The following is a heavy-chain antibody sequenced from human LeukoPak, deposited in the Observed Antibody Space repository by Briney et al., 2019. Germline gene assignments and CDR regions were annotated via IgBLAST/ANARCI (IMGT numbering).Heavy chain of an antibody. CDR2: IYYSGST. CDR3: ARSGPAGTYWYFDL. CDR1: GGSISSYY. J-gene: IGHJ2*01. Sequence: TSETLSLTCTVSGGSISSYYWSWIRQPPGKGLEWIGYIYYSGSTNYNPSLKSRVTISVDTSKDQFSLKLSSVTAADTAVYYCARSGPAGTYWYFDLWGRGTLVTVSS. D-gene: IGHD2-2*01. V-gene: IGHV4-59*08.